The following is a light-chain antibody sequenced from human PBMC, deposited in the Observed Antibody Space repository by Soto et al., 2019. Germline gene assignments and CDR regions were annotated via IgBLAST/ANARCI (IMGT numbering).Light chain of an antibody. Sequence: VLTQPPSVSAAPGQKVTISCSGSSSNIGNNYVSWYQQLPGTAPKLLIYENNKRPSGIPDRFSGSKSGTSATLGITGLQTGDEADYYCGTWDSSPWVFGGGTKVTVL. CDR1: SSNIGNNY. CDR2: ENN. CDR3: GTWDSSPWV. V-gene: IGLV1-51*02. J-gene: IGLJ3*02.